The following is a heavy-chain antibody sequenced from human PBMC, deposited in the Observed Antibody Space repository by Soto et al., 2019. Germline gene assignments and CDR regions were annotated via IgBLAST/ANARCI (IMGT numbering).Heavy chain of an antibody. CDR1: GFTFSEHS. V-gene: IGHV3-21*01. CDR3: ARARGNDWYSDY. CDR2: ITHSGTYV. J-gene: IGHJ4*02. D-gene: IGHD5-12*01. Sequence: GGSLRLSCKASGFTFSEHSMSWVRQAPGKGLEWVSSITHSGTYVYYADSVKGRFTISRDSASNSLFLQMTSLRAEDTAVYHCARARGNDWYSDYWGQGTLVTVSS.